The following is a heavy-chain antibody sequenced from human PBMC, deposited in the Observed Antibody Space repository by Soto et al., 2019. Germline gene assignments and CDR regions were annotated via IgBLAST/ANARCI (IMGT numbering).Heavy chain of an antibody. D-gene: IGHD6-19*01. V-gene: IGHV3-21*01. CDR3: VRARPTDSSPDY. J-gene: IGHJ4*02. CDR1: GFTFSLYS. CDR2: ITSSSSYI. Sequence: GGSLRLSCAASGFTFSLYSMIWVRQAPGKGLEWVASITSSSSYIYYEDSLKGRFTISRDNAKNSLFLQLDSLRAEDTAVYFCVRARPTDSSPDYWGQGNLVTVSS.